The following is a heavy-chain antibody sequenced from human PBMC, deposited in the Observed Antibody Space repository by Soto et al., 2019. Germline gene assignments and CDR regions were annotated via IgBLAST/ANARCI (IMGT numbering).Heavy chain of an antibody. CDR1: AGSFSGYS. CDR2: INHSGKT. Sequence: PSETLSLTCAVYAGSFSGYSWSWIRQPPGKGLEWIGDINHSGKTSYNPSLKSRLTTSVDTSKNQFSLKLSSVTAADTAVYYCARGAPLIVGATSFDSWGQGTLVTVS. D-gene: IGHD1-26*01. CDR3: ARGAPLIVGATSFDS. J-gene: IGHJ4*02. V-gene: IGHV4-34*01.